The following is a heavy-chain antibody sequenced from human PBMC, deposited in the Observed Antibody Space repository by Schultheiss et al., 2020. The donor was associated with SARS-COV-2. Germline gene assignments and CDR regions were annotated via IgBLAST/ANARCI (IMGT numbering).Heavy chain of an antibody. CDR2: IYYSGST. V-gene: IGHV4-39*01. CDR1: GGSISSGSYY. D-gene: IGHD4-17*01. CDR3: ARALGGLRRAFDI. J-gene: IGHJ3*02. Sequence: SETLSLTCTVSGGSISSGSYYWSWIRQPPGKGLEWIGSIYYSGSTYYNPSLKSRVTISVDASKNQFSLKLSSVTAADTAVYYCARALGGLRRAFDIWGQGTMVTVSS.